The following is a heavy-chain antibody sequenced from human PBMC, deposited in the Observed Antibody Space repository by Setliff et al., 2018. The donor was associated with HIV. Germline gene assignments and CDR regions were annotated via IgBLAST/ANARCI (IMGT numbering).Heavy chain of an antibody. CDR1: GGSFIGSSFQ. J-gene: IGHJ4*02. V-gene: IGHV4-39*07. CDR3: ARGTPFAF. Sequence: SETLSLTCTVSGGSFIGSSFQSTWIRQPPGRGLEWIGDIAYSGTTVYTNYNPSLESRVTVSEDTSRHQFFLKRPAVTADDTGSYYCARGTPFAFWGQGLLVNVSS. CDR2: IAYSGTTVYT.